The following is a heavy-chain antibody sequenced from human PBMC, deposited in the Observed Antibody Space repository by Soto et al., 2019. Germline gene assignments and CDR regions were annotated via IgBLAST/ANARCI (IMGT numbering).Heavy chain of an antibody. J-gene: IGHJ6*02. CDR1: GGTFSSYA. CDR2: IIPIFGTA. D-gene: IGHD2-2*01. Sequence: QVQLVQSGAEVKKPGSSVKVSCKASGGTFSSYAISWVRQAPGQGLEWMGGIIPIFGTANYAQKFQGRVTIAADESTSTAYMELSILRSEDTAVYYCASQPLGPSYYYGMDVWGQGTTVTVSS. CDR3: ASQPLGPSYYYGMDV. V-gene: IGHV1-69*12.